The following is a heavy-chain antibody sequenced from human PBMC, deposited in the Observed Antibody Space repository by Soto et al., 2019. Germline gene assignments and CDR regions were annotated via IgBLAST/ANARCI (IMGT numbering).Heavy chain of an antibody. CDR1: GCTFSSYG. D-gene: IGHD5-12*01. J-gene: IGHJ4*02. CDR2: IWYDGSNK. CDR3: ARGAASGYDGEIDY. V-gene: IGHV3-33*01. Sequence: SLRLSCAASGCTFSSYGMHLVRQAPGKGLEWVAVIWYDGSNKYYADSVKGRFTISRDNSKNTLYPQMNSLRAEDTAVYYCARGAASGYDGEIDYWGQGTLVTVSS.